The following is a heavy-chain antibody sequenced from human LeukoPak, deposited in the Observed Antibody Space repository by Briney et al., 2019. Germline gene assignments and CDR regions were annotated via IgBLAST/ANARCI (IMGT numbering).Heavy chain of an antibody. CDR1: VYTFTSYD. V-gene: IGHV1-8*01. CDR3: ARGGESWFGELLYWFDP. J-gene: IGHJ5*02. CDR2: MNPNSGNT. D-gene: IGHD3-10*01. Sequence: ASVKVSCKASVYTFTSYDINRVRQATVHGVEWMGRMNPNSGNTGYAQKFQGRVTMTRNTSISTAYMELRSLRSEDTAVYYCARGGESWFGELLYWFDPWGQGTLVTVSS.